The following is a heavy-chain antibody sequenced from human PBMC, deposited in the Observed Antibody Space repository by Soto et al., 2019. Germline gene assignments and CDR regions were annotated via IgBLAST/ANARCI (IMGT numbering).Heavy chain of an antibody. J-gene: IGHJ4*02. CDR1: AFTFSNYA. D-gene: IGHD6-19*01. Sequence: GGSLRLSCAASAFTFSNYAITWVRQAPGKGLQWVSIISGSGDTSYYADSVKGRFTISRDNSRNTLYLQMNSLRAGDSAKYYCAKEGTSGLYYFDYWGPGTLLTVSS. V-gene: IGHV3-23*01. CDR3: AKEGTSGLYYFDY. CDR2: ISGSGDTS.